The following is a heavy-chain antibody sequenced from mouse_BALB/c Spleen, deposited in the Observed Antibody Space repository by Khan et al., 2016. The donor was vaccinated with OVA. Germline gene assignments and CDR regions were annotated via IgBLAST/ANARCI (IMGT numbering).Heavy chain of an antibody. CDR1: GFTFSTYG. D-gene: IGHD1-1*01. CDR3: TELAYYYGSGGFAY. V-gene: IGHV5-6*01. J-gene: IGHJ3*01. Sequence: EVELVESEGDLVKPGGSLKLSCAASGFTFSTYGMSWVRQTPDKRLEWVATVSTGGGYTYYPDSVKGRFTISRDNAKNTPYLQMSGLKYEDTTMFYCTELAYYYGSGGFAYWGQGTLVTVSA. CDR2: VSTGGGYT.